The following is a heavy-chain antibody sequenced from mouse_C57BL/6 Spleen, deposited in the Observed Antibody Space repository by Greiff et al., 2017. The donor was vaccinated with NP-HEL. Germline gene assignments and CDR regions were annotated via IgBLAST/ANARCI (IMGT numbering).Heavy chain of an antibody. CDR2: IYPGDGDT. J-gene: IGHJ4*01. Sequence: VQLQESGPELVKPGASVKISCKASGYAFSSSWMNWVKQRPGKGLEWIGRIYPGDGDTNYNGKFKGKATLTADKSSSTAYMQLSSLTSEDSAVYFCARGGIYAMDYWGQGTSVTVSS. CDR1: GYAFSSSW. V-gene: IGHV1-82*01. CDR3: ARGGIYAMDY.